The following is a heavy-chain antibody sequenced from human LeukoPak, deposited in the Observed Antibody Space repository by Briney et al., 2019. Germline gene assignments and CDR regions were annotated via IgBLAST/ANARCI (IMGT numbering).Heavy chain of an antibody. J-gene: IGHJ3*02. CDR2: IIPIFGTA. D-gene: IGHD5-24*01. Sequence: SEKVSCKASGGTFSSYAISWVRQAPGHGLEWMGGIIPIFGTANYAQKFQSRVTITAGESTSTAYTERSSLRSEDTAVYYCARGKIDWDGYNPSVHAFDIWGQGTMVTVSS. CDR1: GGTFSSYA. V-gene: IGHV1-69*13. CDR3: ARGKIDWDGYNPSVHAFDI.